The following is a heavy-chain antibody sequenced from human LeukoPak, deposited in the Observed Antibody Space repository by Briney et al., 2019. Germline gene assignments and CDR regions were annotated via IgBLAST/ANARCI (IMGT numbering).Heavy chain of an antibody. CDR1: GGSISSGGYS. V-gene: IGHV4-30-4*07. Sequence: PSETLSLTCAVSGGSISSGGYSWSWIRQPPGKGLEWIGYIYYSGSTYYNPSLKSRVTISVDTSKNQFSLKLSSVTAADTAVYYCARHIIGRWLGDDYSYYIDVWGKGTTVTISS. D-gene: IGHD3-10*01. CDR3: ARHIIGRWLGDDYSYYIDV. J-gene: IGHJ6*03. CDR2: IYYSGST.